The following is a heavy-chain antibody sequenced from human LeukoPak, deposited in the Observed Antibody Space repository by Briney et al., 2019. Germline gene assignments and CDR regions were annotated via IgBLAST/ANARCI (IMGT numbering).Heavy chain of an antibody. J-gene: IGHJ4*02. D-gene: IGHD3-10*01. V-gene: IGHV3-43*02. Sequence: GGSLRLSCATPGYNFDDYAIPRVRQAPGKGLEWVYLISGDSGSTYYADSVKGRFTISRDNSNNSLYLQMNSLRTEDTAFSYCAKQGYGSGSYYYDYWGQGTLVTVSS. CDR3: AKQGYGSGSYYYDY. CDR2: ISGDSGST. CDR1: GYNFDDYA.